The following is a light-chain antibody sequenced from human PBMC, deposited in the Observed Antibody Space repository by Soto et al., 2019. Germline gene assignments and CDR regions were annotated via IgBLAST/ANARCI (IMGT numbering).Light chain of an antibody. Sequence: EIVMTQSPATLSVSPGERATLSCRASQSVSSNLAWYQQKPGQAPRLLIYDASNRATGIPARFSGSGSGTDFTLTISSLEPEDFAVYYCQQRRNWPPGITCGQGTRLEIK. CDR3: QQRRNWPPGIT. V-gene: IGKV3-11*01. CDR2: DAS. J-gene: IGKJ5*01. CDR1: QSVSSN.